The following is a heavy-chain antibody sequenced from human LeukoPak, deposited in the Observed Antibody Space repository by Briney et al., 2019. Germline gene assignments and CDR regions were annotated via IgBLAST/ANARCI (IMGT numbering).Heavy chain of an antibody. Sequence: KPSETLSLTCTVSGGSLNNYYWTWIRQSPGKGLEWIGYIFYTGGTNYNPSLKSRVTISVDTSKNQFSLNLNSVTTTDTAVYYCARAGDWNDLVYWGQGALVAVSS. D-gene: IGHD1-1*01. J-gene: IGHJ4*02. CDR1: GGSLNNYY. CDR3: ARAGDWNDLVY. V-gene: IGHV4-59*01. CDR2: IFYTGGT.